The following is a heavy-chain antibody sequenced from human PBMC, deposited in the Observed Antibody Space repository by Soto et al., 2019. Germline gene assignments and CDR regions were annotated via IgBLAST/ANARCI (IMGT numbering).Heavy chain of an antibody. CDR1: GGTFSSYA. Sequence: SVKVSCKASGGTFSSYAISWVRQAPGQGLEWMGGIIPIFGTANYAQKFQGRVTITADESTSTAYMELSSLRSEDTAVYYCAREVRGTYSGSYSYFDYWGQGTLVTVSS. CDR2: IIPIFGTA. J-gene: IGHJ4*02. V-gene: IGHV1-69*13. CDR3: AREVRGTYSGSYSYFDY. D-gene: IGHD1-26*01.